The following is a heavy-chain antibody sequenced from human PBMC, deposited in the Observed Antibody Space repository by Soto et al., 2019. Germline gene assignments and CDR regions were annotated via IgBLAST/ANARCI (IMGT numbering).Heavy chain of an antibody. CDR2: IYYSGST. V-gene: IGHV4-59*01. D-gene: IGHD3-3*01. CDR3: ASTDWSGYSGGRFYP. CDR1: GGSISSYY. J-gene: IGHJ5*02. Sequence: PSETLSLTCTVSGGSISSYYWSWIRQPPGKGLEWIGYIYYSGSTNYNPSLKSRVTISVDTSKNQFSLKLSSVTAADTAVYYCASTDWSGYSGGRFYPWGQGTLVTVSS.